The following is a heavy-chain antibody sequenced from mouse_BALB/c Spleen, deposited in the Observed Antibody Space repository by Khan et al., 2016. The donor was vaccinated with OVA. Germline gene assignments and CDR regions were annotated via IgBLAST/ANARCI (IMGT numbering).Heavy chain of an antibody. CDR1: GYTFTDYE. D-gene: IGHD1-1*01. V-gene: IGHV1-15*01. Sequence: VQLQESGAELVRPGASVTLSCKASGYTFTDYELHWMKQTPVHGLEWIGAIDPETGVTAYNQMFKGKATLTADKASSTAYMELRSLTSEGSAAYYCTSQDYGSTYGFAYWGQGTLVTVSA. J-gene: IGHJ3*01. CDR3: TSQDYGSTYGFAY. CDR2: IDPETGVT.